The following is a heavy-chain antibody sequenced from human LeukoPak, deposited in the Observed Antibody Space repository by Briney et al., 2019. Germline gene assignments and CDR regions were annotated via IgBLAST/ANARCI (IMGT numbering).Heavy chain of an antibody. J-gene: IGHJ4*02. V-gene: IGHV1-2*02. Sequence: ASVKVSCTASGYTFTGYYMHWVRQAPGQGLEWMGWINPNSGGTNYAQKFQGRVTMTRDTSISTAYMELSRLRSDDTAVYYCAKELELRPYYFDYWGQGTLVTVSS. CDR3: AKELELRPYYFDY. CDR2: INPNSGGT. D-gene: IGHD1-7*01. CDR1: GYTFTGYY.